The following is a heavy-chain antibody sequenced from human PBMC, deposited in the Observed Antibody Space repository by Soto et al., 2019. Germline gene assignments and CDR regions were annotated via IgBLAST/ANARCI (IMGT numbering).Heavy chain of an antibody. Sequence: ASVKVSCKASGYTFSTYGFTWVRQAPGQGLEWMGWISVYNGNTNYAQMLQGRVTMTTDTSTSTAYMELRSLRSDDTAVYYCARVTYGGYDGYYFDFWGQGTRVTVSS. CDR2: ISVYNGNT. D-gene: IGHD5-12*01. CDR1: GYTFSTYG. CDR3: ARVTYGGYDGYYFDF. J-gene: IGHJ4*02. V-gene: IGHV1-18*01.